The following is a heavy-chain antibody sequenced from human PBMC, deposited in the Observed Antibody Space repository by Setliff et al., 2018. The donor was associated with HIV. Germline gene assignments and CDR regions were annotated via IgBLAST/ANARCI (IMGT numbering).Heavy chain of an antibody. CDR3: ARHPLSRRRGATVTTVGAFDI. CDR1: GGPFSGYY. V-gene: IGHV4-34*01. J-gene: IGHJ3*02. CDR2: IDHSGTT. D-gene: IGHD4-17*01. Sequence: SETLSLTCAVYGGPFSGYYWSWIRQPPGKGLEWVGEIDHSGTTDYNPSLKSRVTISVDTSKNQFSLKLTSVTAADTAVYHCARHPLSRRRGATVTTVGAFDIWGQGTKVTVSS.